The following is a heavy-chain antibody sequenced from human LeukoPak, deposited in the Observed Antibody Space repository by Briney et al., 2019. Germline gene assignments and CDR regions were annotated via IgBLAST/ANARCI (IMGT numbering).Heavy chain of an antibody. CDR3: ARGGELPITIFGVVTQPQNYYYMDV. J-gene: IGHJ6*03. V-gene: IGHV3-30*03. D-gene: IGHD3-3*01. CDR1: GFTFSSYG. Sequence: GGSLRLSCAASGFTFSSYGMHWVRQAPGKGLEWVAVISYDGSNKYYADSVKGRFTISRDNSKNTLYLQMNSLRAEDTAVYYCARGGELPITIFGVVTQPQNYYYMDVWGKGTTVTVSS. CDR2: ISYDGSNK.